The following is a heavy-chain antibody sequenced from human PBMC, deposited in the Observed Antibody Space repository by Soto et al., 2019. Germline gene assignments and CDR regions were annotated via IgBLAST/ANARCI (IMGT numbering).Heavy chain of an antibody. CDR1: GGSVSSGSYY. Sequence: QVQLQESGPGLVKPSETLSLTCTVSGGSVSSGSYYWSWIRQPPGKGLEWIGYIYYSGSTNYNPSLKSRVTISVDTSKNQFSLKLSSVTAADTALYYCARVTTVTTDNYYYGMYVWGQGTTVTVSS. V-gene: IGHV4-61*01. CDR2: IYYSGST. J-gene: IGHJ6*02. CDR3: ARVTTVTTDNYYYGMYV. D-gene: IGHD4-17*01.